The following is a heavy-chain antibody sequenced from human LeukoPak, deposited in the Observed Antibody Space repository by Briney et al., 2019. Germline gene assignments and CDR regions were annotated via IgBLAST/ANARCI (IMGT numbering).Heavy chain of an antibody. CDR3: XXXSYXXXXDX. J-gene: IGHJ4*02. Sequence: PGGSLRLSCAASAFTFSSYWMSWVRQAPGKGLEWVANIKEDGSEQYYVDSLKGRFTISRDNAKNSLYLQMNSLRAEDTAVYYXXXXSYXXXXDXWGXGTLVTVSS. D-gene: IGHD3-16*01. CDR2: IKEDGSEQ. V-gene: IGHV3-7*01. CDR1: AFTFSSYW.